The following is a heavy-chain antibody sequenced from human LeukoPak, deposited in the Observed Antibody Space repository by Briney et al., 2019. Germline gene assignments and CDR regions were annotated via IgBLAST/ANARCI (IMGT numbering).Heavy chain of an antibody. CDR2: IIPVFGTA. Sequence: SVKVSCKASGGTFSSYTINWVRQAPGQGLEWMGGIIPVFGTANYVQKFQGRVTITADESTSTAYMELSSLRSDDTAVYYCARVEAVVPADYYYYYMDVWGKGTTVTVSS. CDR3: ARVEAVVPADYYYYYMDV. V-gene: IGHV1-69*13. D-gene: IGHD2-2*01. J-gene: IGHJ6*03. CDR1: GGTFSSYT.